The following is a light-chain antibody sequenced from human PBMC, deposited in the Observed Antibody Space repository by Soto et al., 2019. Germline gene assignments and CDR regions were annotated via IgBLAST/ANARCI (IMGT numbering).Light chain of an antibody. CDR2: DDN. CDR3: SSYTTGSTLYV. Sequence: QSVLTQPPSVSGAPGQRVTISCTGSSSNIGAGYDVHWYQLLPRTAPKLLIYDDNIRPSGVPDRFSGSKSGTSASLAITGLRAEDEADYHCSSYTTGSTLYVFGGGTKLTVL. V-gene: IGLV1-40*01. CDR1: SSNIGAGYD. J-gene: IGLJ1*01.